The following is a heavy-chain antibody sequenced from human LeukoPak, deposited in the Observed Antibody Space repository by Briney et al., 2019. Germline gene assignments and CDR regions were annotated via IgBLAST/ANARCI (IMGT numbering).Heavy chain of an antibody. J-gene: IGHJ4*02. D-gene: IGHD6-13*01. CDR2: INPNSGGT. CDR1: GYTFTGYY. V-gene: IGHV1-2*06. Sequence: GASVKVSCKASGYTFTGYYMHWVRQAPGQGREWMGRINPNSGGTNYAQKFQGRVTMTRDTSISAAYMELSRLRSDDTAVYYCARPIAAARGLYWGQGTLVTVSS. CDR3: ARPIAAARGLY.